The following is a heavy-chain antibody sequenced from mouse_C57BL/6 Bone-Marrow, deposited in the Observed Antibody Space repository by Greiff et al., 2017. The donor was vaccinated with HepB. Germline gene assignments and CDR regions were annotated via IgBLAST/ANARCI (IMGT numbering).Heavy chain of an antibody. J-gene: IGHJ3*01. CDR2: IYPGDGDT. Sequence: VQLVESGPELVKPGASVKISCKASGYAFSSSWMNWVKQRPGKGLEWIGRIYPGDGDTNYNGKFKGKTTLTADKSSSTAYMQLSSLTSEDSAVYFCARKEWDGNAWFAYWGQETLVTVSA. CDR3: ARKEWDGNAWFAY. D-gene: IGHD2-1*01. CDR1: GYAFSSSW. V-gene: IGHV1-82*01.